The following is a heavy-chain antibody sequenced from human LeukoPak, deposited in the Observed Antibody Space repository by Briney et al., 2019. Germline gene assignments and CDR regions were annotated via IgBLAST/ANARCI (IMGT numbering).Heavy chain of an antibody. CDR1: GGAISSYY. J-gene: IGHJ6*02. D-gene: IGHD6-19*01. CDR2: THYSGTT. CDR3: ARVIGLAHYYYGMDV. V-gene: IGHV4-59*01. Sequence: SETLSLTCTVSGGAISSYYWNWIRQPPGKGLEWIGYTHYSGTTNYNPSLKSRVTISVDTSKNQFSLKLSSVTAADTAVYYCARVIGLAHYYYGMDVWGQGTTVTVSS.